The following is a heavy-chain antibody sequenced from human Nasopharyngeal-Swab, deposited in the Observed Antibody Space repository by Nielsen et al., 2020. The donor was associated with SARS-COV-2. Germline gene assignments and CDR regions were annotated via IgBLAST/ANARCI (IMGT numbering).Heavy chain of an antibody. V-gene: IGHV3-74*01. D-gene: IGHD3-16*01. CDR1: GFTFSRYW. CDR2: IINDETTT. J-gene: IGHJ3*02. Sequence: GGSLRLSCAASGFTFSRYWIHWVRQVPGKGLVWVSRIINDETTTRYADSVKGRFTISRDNAKNTLYLQMNSLRAEDTAVYFCATGGRSAFEIWGQGTMVTVSS. CDR3: ATGGRSAFEI.